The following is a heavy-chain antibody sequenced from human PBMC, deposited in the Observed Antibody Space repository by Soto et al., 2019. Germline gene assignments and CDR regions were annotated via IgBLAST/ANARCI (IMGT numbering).Heavy chain of an antibody. V-gene: IGHV4-39*01. J-gene: IGHJ5*02. CDR1: GGSISSSSYY. D-gene: IGHD2-2*01. CDR2: IYYSGST. Sequence: SETLSLTCTVSGGSISSSSYYWGWIRQPPGKGLEWIGSIYYSGSTYYNPSLKSRVTISVDTSKNQFSLKLSSVTAADTAVYYCARHGSFIVVVPAAQGGWFDPWGQGTLVTVSS. CDR3: ARHGSFIVVVPAAQGGWFDP.